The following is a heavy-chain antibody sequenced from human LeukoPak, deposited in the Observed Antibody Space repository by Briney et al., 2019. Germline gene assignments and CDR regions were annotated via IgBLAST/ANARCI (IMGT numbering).Heavy chain of an antibody. J-gene: IGHJ4*02. CDR1: GFTFSSYG. V-gene: IGHV3-30*18. D-gene: IGHD5-18*01. CDR2: ISYDGSNK. Sequence: GGSLRLSCAASGFTFSSYGMPWVRQAPGKGLEWVAVISYDGSNKYYADSVKGRFTISRDNSKNTLYLQMNSLRAEDTAVYYCAKDGSVDTAMVTLFYFDYWGQGTLVTVSS. CDR3: AKDGSVDTAMVTLFYFDY.